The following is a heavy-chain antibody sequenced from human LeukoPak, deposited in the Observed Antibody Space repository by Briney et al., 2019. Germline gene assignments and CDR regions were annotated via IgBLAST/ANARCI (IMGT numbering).Heavy chain of an antibody. J-gene: IGHJ3*02. CDR1: GGSFSGYY. CDR2: INHSGST. Sequence: SETLSLTCAVYGGSFSGYYWSWIRQPPGKGLEWIGEINHSGSTNYNPSLKSRVTISVDTSKNHFSLKLSSVTAADTAVYYCARQGDNDYGDYGSEFDAFDIWGQGTMVTVSS. CDR3: ARQGDNDYGDYGSEFDAFDI. D-gene: IGHD4-17*01. V-gene: IGHV4-34*01.